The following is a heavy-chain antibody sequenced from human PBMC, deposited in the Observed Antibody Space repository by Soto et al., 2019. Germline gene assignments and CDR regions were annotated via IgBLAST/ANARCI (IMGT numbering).Heavy chain of an antibody. CDR3: ARYCSSTSCYRRYFDL. D-gene: IGHD2-2*01. V-gene: IGHV1-18*01. Sequence: GASVKVSCKASGYTFTSYGISWVRQAPGQGLEWMGWISAYNGNTKYSQKFQGRVTITRDTSASTAYMELSSLRSEDTAVYYCARYCSSTSCYRRYFDLWGRGTLVTVSS. CDR2: ISAYNGNT. CDR1: GYTFTSYG. J-gene: IGHJ2*01.